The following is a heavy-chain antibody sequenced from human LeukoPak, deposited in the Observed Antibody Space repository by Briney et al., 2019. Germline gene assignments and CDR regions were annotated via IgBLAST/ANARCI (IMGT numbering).Heavy chain of an antibody. D-gene: IGHD3-10*01. J-gene: IGHJ6*02. V-gene: IGHV3-53*01. Sequence: GGSLRLSCAASGFAVSSNYMSWVRQTPGKGLEWVSVIYTGGSTYYANSVKGRFTISRDNSKNTLYLQMNSLRAEDTAVYYCARDPSFSVPYYYYGMDVWGQGTTVTVSS. CDR3: ARDPSFSVPYYYYGMDV. CDR2: IYTGGST. CDR1: GFAVSSNY.